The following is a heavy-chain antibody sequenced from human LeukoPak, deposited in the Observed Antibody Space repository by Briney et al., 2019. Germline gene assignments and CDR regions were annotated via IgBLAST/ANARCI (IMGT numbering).Heavy chain of an antibody. J-gene: IGHJ6*02. Sequence: SETLSLTCAVYGGSFSGYYWSWIRQPPGKGLEWIGEINHSGSTNYNPSLKSRVTISVDTSKNQFSLKLSSVTAADTAVYYCASLGVTATLSIVWGQGTTVTVS. V-gene: IGHV4-34*01. CDR2: INHSGST. CDR3: ASLGVTATLSIV. CDR1: GGSFSGYY. D-gene: IGHD2-15*01.